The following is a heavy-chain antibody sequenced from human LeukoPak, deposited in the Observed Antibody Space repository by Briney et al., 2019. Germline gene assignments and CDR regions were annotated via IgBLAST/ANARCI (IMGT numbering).Heavy chain of an antibody. Sequence: GGSLRLSCVASGFTFSSYAMSWVRQAPGKGLEWVSSISDSGGRTYHADSVKGRLTISRDNSKNTLFLQMNSLRAEDTAVYYCARRALTMVGGARPYYFDYWGQGTLVTVSS. J-gene: IGHJ4*02. CDR1: GFTFSSYA. D-gene: IGHD3-10*01. V-gene: IGHV3-23*01. CDR3: ARRALTMVGGARPYYFDY. CDR2: ISDSGGRT.